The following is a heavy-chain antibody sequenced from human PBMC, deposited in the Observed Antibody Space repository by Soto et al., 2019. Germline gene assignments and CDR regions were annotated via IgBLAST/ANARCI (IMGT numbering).Heavy chain of an antibody. CDR1: GFTFSSYG. Sequence: PGGSLRLSCAASGFTFSSYGMHWVRQAPGKGLEWVAVIWYDGSNKYYADSVKGGFTISRDNSKNTLYLQMNSLRAEDTAVYYCARGYDCSGGSCYSNWFDPWGQGTLVTVSS. V-gene: IGHV3-33*01. CDR2: IWYDGSNK. J-gene: IGHJ5*02. D-gene: IGHD2-15*01. CDR3: ARGYDCSGGSCYSNWFDP.